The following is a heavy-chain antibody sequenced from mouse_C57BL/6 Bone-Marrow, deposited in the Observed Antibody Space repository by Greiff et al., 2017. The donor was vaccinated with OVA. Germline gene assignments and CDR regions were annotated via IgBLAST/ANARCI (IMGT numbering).Heavy chain of an antibody. Sequence: VQLQQSGAELVRPGASVTLSCKASGYTFTDYEMHWVKQTPVHGLEWIGAIYPETGGTAYNQKFKGKAILTADKSSSTAYMKLRSLTSEDSAVYYGTRGYSNYYAMDYWGQGTSVTVSS. CDR1: GYTFTDYE. D-gene: IGHD2-5*01. CDR2: IYPETGGT. CDR3: TRGYSNYYAMDY. V-gene: IGHV1-15*01. J-gene: IGHJ4*01.